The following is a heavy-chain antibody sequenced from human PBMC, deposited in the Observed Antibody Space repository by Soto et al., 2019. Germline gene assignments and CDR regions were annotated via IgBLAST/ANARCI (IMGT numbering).Heavy chain of an antibody. CDR3: ARSLIVVVPAAMSAHRCLLSP. D-gene: IGHD2-2*01. V-gene: IGHV4-31*03. Sequence: ALCLTCTVSGGSISRCGYYWSWILQHPGKGLEWIGYIYYSGSTYYNPSLKSRVTISVDTSKNQFSLKLSSVTAADTAVYYCARSLIVVVPAAMSAHRCLLSPRGQRTLVLGSS. J-gene: IGHJ5*02. CDR1: GGSISRCGYY. CDR2: IYYSGST.